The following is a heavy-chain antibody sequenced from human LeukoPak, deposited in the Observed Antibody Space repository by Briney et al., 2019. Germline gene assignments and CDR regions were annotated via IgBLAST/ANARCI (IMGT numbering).Heavy chain of an antibody. V-gene: IGHV4-38-2*02. CDR3: ARDEQGTRSDY. D-gene: IGHD1/OR15-1a*01. CDR2: IYHSGSA. Sequence: SETLSLTCTVSGYSITSGYYWGWIRQPPGKGLEWIGSIYHSGSAYYNPSLESRVTISVDTSKNQFSLKLTSVTAADTAVYYCARDEQGTRSDYWGQGTLVTVAS. J-gene: IGHJ4*02. CDR1: GYSITSGYY.